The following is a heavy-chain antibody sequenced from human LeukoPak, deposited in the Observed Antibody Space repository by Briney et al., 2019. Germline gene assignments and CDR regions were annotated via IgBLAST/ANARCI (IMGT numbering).Heavy chain of an antibody. CDR2: IYPGDSDT. CDR1: GYSFTSYW. V-gene: IGHV5-51*01. D-gene: IGHD2-15*01. CDR3: ARRGFCTGGSCFSHAFDI. Sequence: GESLKISCKGSGYSFTSYWIGWVRQMPGKGLEWMGIIYPGDSDTRYSPSFQGQVTISADKSISTAYLQWSSLKASDTAIYYCARRGFCTGGSCFSHAFDIWGQGTMVTVSS. J-gene: IGHJ3*02.